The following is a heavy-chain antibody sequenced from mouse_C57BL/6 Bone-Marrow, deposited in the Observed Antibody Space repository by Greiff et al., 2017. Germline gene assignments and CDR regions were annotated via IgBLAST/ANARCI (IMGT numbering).Heavy chain of an antibody. V-gene: IGHV1-55*01. CDR3: ARDYYIDY. J-gene: IGHJ2*01. CDR1: GYSFTSYW. Sequence: QVQLQQPGAELVKPAASVTMSCKASGYSFTSYWITWVKQRPGQGLEWIGDIYPGSGSTNYNEKFKSKATLTVDTSSSPAYMQLSSLTSENSAVYYCARDYYIDYWGQGTTLTVSS. CDR2: IYPGSGST.